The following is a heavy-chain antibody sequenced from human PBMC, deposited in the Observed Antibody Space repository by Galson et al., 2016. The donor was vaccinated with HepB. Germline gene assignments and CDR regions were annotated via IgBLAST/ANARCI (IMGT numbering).Heavy chain of an antibody. CDR3: AKDRAGAGSRGFDF. CDR2: ISNDGSNT. Sequence: SLRLSCAGTGFSLSNYEVNWVRQAPGKGLEWVALISNDGSNTYYAESLKGRLTISRDNSNNTMFLHMNSLRGEDTAVYYCAKDRAGAGSRGFDFWGQGTLVTVSS. V-gene: IGHV3-30*18. CDR1: GFSLSNYE. D-gene: IGHD6-13*01. J-gene: IGHJ4*02.